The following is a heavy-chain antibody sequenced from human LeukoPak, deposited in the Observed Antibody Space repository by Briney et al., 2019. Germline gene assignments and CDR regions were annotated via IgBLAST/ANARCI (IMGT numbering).Heavy chain of an antibody. Sequence: PSQTLSLTCAVSGGSISSGDYSWNWIRQPPGKGLEWIGYIYPSGNTNYNPSLKSRVTIPVDRSKSQFSLQLTSVTAADTAVYYCARGDLYDSSGYYFDYWGQGTLVTVSS. V-gene: IGHV4-30-2*01. CDR3: ARGDLYDSSGYYFDY. CDR1: GGSISSGDYS. D-gene: IGHD3-22*01. CDR2: IYPSGNT. J-gene: IGHJ4*02.